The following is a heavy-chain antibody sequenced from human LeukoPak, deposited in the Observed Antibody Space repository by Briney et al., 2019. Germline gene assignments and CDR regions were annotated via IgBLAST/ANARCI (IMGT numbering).Heavy chain of an antibody. CDR3: ARRVEMAYNWFDP. Sequence: LRLSCAASGFTFSDYYMSWIRQPPGKGLEWIGSIYYSGSTYYNPSLKSRVTISVDTSKNQFSLKLSSVTAADTAVYYCARRVEMAYNWFDPWGQGTLVTVSS. D-gene: IGHD5-12*01. J-gene: IGHJ5*02. CDR2: IYYSGST. V-gene: IGHV4-39*01. CDR1: GFTFSDYY.